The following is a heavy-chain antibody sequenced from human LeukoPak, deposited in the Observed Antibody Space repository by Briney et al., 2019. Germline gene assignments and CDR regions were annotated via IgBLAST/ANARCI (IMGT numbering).Heavy chain of an antibody. J-gene: IGHJ4*02. CDR3: ARYRFLEWLAYFDY. V-gene: IGHV3-53*01. Sequence: PGGSLRLSCAASGFTVSSNYMSWVRQAPGKGLEWVSVIYSGGSTYYADSVKGRFTISRDNSKNTLYLQMNSLRAEDTAVYYCARYRFLEWLAYFDYWGRGTLVTVSS. CDR2: IYSGGST. D-gene: IGHD3-3*01. CDR1: GFTVSSNY.